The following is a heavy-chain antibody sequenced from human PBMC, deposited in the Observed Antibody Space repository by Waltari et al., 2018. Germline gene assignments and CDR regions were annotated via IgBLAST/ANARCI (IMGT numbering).Heavy chain of an antibody. V-gene: IGHV4-4*02. CDR1: GDSMSSIYW. Sequence: QLQLQESGPGLVKPSGTLSLTCAVSGDSMSSIYWWSWVRQPPGKGLEWIGQVHGSGKTNYNPSFASRVTVSLDTPNNQFSLRVTSVTAADSAIYYCARDRGRGLYLDSWGPGTLVAVSP. J-gene: IGHJ4*02. CDR2: VHGSGKT. CDR3: ARDRGRGLYLDS. D-gene: IGHD2-15*01.